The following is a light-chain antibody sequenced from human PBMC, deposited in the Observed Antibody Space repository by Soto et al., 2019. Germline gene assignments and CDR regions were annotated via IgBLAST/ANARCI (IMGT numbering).Light chain of an antibody. J-gene: IGKJ5*01. Sequence: DIQMTQSPSSLSASVGDRVTITCQASQDIYKYLNWYQQIPGKAPKLLIYDATNLETGVPSRFSGRRFGTEFTFTISSLQPEDIATYYCQQYDDLITFGQGTRLEIK. V-gene: IGKV1-33*01. CDR2: DAT. CDR3: QQYDDLIT. CDR1: QDIYKY.